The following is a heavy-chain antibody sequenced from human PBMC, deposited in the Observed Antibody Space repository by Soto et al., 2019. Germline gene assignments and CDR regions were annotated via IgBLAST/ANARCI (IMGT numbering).Heavy chain of an antibody. CDR3: ARLEPGGAFDI. Sequence: GGSLRLSCAASGFTFSSYSMNWVRQAPGKGLEWVSSISSSSSYIYYADSVKGRFTISRDNAKNSLYLQMNSLRAEDTAVYYCARLEPGGAFDIWGQGTMVTVSS. CDR1: GFTFSSYS. V-gene: IGHV3-21*01. J-gene: IGHJ3*02. CDR2: ISSSSSYI.